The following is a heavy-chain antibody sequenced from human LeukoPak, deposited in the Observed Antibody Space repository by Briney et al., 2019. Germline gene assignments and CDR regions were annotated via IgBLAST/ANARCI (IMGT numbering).Heavy chain of an antibody. CDR1: GLTFSSYA. V-gene: IGHV3-23*01. Sequence: GGSLRLSCAASGLTFSSYAMSWVRQAPGKGLEWVSAISGSGGSTYYADSVKGRFTISRDNSKNTLYLQMNSLRAEDTAVYYFANGLLGALTWLFTPFHYGGGGPLVTVS. CDR2: ISGSGGST. CDR3: ANGLLGALTWLFTPFHY. J-gene: IGHJ4*02. D-gene: IGHD3-9*01.